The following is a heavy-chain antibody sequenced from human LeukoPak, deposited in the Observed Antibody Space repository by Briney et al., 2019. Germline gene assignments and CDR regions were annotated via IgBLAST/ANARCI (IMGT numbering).Heavy chain of an antibody. CDR2: ISAYNGNT. CDR3: AIDTFSPDIVVVPAAITEGDY. V-gene: IGHV1-18*01. J-gene: IGHJ4*02. D-gene: IGHD2-2*02. Sequence: GASVKVSCKTSGYTFTNYGISWVRQAPGQGLEWMGWISAYNGNTNYAQKLQGRVTMTTDTSTSTAYMELRSLRSDDTAVYYCAIDTFSPDIVVVPAAITEGDYWGQGTLVTVSS. CDR1: GYTFTNYG.